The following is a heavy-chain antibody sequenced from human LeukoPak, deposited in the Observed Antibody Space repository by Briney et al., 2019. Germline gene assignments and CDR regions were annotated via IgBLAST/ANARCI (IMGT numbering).Heavy chain of an antibody. CDR1: GFTFSSYG. V-gene: IGHV3-30*18. D-gene: IGHD3-10*01. CDR3: AKSRYYGSGSYYNPYY. Sequence: SGGSLRLSCAASGFTFSSYGMHWVRQAPGKGLEWVAVISYDGSNKYYADSVKGRFTISRDNSKNTLYLQMNSLRAEDTAVYYCAKSRYYGSGSYYNPYYWGQGTLVTVSS. J-gene: IGHJ4*02. CDR2: ISYDGSNK.